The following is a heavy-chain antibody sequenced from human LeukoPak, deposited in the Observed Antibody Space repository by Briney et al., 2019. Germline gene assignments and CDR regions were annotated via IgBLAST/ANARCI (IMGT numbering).Heavy chain of an antibody. J-gene: IGHJ4*02. D-gene: IGHD2-21*02. Sequence: PGGSLRLSCAASGFTFSSYSMNWVRQAPGKGLEWVSSISSSSSYIYYADSVKGRFTISRDNAKNSLYLQMNSLRAEDTAVYYCARGMAHMVTDPPDYWGQGTLVTVSS. CDR2: ISSSSSYI. CDR1: GFTFSSYS. V-gene: IGHV3-21*01. CDR3: ARGMAHMVTDPPDY.